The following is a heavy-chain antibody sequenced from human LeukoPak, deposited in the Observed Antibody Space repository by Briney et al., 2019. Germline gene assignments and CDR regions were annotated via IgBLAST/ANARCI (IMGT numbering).Heavy chain of an antibody. D-gene: IGHD6-19*01. Sequence: GGSLRLSCVASGFTFSSYAMSWVRQAPGKGLEWVATIDSGGGSTHYAYSVKGRFTISRDSSKNTLYLQMNSLRAEDTAVYYCARVILTSVWASGFDYWGQGTLVTVSS. J-gene: IGHJ4*02. CDR2: IDSGGGST. V-gene: IGHV3-23*01. CDR1: GFTFSSYA. CDR3: ARVILTSVWASGFDY.